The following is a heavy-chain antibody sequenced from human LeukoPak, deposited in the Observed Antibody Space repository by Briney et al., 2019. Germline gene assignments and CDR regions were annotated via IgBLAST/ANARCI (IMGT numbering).Heavy chain of an antibody. CDR1: GYTFTGYY. Sequence: GASVKVSCKASGYTFTGYYVHWVRQAPGQGLEWMGWMNPKSGGTNYAQKFEARVTMTRDTSISTAYMELSRLRSDDTAVYYCAAYDSSGYYSVYFDYWGQGTLVTVSS. J-gene: IGHJ4*02. CDR3: AAYDSSGYYSVYFDY. V-gene: IGHV1-2*02. CDR2: MNPKSGGT. D-gene: IGHD3-22*01.